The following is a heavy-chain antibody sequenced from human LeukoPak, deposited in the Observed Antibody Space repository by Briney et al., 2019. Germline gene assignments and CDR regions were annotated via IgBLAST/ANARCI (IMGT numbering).Heavy chain of an antibody. CDR1: GFTFSSYG. V-gene: IGHV3-23*01. CDR2: ISGSGGST. J-gene: IGHJ4*02. D-gene: IGHD3-22*01. CDR3: ARDWSSGYSDY. Sequence: GGSLRLSCAASGFTFSSYGMSWVRQAPGKGLEWVSAISGSGGSTYYADSVKGRFTISRDNAKNSLYLQMNSLRAEDTAVYYCARDWSSGYSDYWGQGTLVTVSS.